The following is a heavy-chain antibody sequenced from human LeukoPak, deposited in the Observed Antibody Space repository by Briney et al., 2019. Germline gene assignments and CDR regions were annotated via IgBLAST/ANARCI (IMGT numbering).Heavy chain of an antibody. J-gene: IGHJ4*02. CDR3: ARAPYGGNYFDY. V-gene: IGHV3-21*01. Sequence: PGGSLRLSCAASGFTFSSYAMSWVRQAPGKGLEWVSSISSSSSYIYYADSVKGRFTISRDNAKNSLYLQMNSLRAEDTAVYYCARAPYGGNYFDYWGQGTLVTVSS. D-gene: IGHD4-23*01. CDR1: GFTFSSYA. CDR2: ISSSSSYI.